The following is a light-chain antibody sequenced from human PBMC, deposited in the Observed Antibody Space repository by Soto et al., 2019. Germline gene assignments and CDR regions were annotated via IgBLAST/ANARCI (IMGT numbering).Light chain of an antibody. Sequence: QSVLTQPASVSGSPGQSITISCTGTSSDVGGYNYVSWYQQHPGKAPKLMIYDVRNRPSGVSNRFSGSKSVNTASLTISGLQAADEADYYCCAYSTSGTHVFGTGTKVTVL. J-gene: IGLJ1*01. CDR1: SSDVGGYNY. CDR3: CAYSTSGTHV. CDR2: DVR. V-gene: IGLV2-14*01.